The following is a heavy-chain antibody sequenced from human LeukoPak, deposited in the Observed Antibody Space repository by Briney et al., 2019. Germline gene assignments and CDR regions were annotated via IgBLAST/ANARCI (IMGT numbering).Heavy chain of an antibody. V-gene: IGHV3-33*01. J-gene: IGHJ4*02. D-gene: IGHD3-9*01. Sequence: GGSLRLSCAASGFTFSSYGMHWVRQAPGKGLEWVAVIWYDGSNKYCADSVKGRFTISRDNSKNTLYLQMNSLRAEDTAVYYCARDAPYYDILTGFNLVYYFDYWGQGTLVTVSS. CDR3: ARDAPYYDILTGFNLVYYFDY. CDR1: GFTFSSYG. CDR2: IWYDGSNK.